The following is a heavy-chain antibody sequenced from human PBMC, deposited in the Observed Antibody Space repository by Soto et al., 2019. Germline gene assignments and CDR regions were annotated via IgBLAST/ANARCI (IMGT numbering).Heavy chain of an antibody. J-gene: IGHJ5*02. V-gene: IGHV4-59*08. Sequence: SETLSLTCTVSGGSISSYYWSWIRQPPGKGLEWIGYIYYSGSTNYNPSPKSRVTISVDTSKNQFSLKLSSVTAADTAVYYCARSVRGYCSSTSCSGRWFDPWGQGTLVTVSS. CDR3: ARSVRGYCSSTSCSGRWFDP. D-gene: IGHD2-2*01. CDR1: GGSISSYY. CDR2: IYYSGST.